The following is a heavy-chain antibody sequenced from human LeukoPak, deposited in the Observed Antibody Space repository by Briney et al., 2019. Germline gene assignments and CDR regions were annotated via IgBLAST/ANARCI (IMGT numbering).Heavy chain of an antibody. D-gene: IGHD3-3*01. J-gene: IGHJ3*02. CDR1: GGSISSYY. V-gene: IGHV4-59*01. CDR3: ARVESTTYYDFWSGPLPWGSCAFDI. Sequence: PSETLSLTCTVSGGSISSYYWSWIRQPPGKGLEWIGYIYYSGSTNYNPSLKSRVTISVDTSKNHFSLKLSSVTAADTAVYYCARVESTTYYDFWSGPLPWGSCAFDIWGQGTMVTVSS. CDR2: IYYSGST.